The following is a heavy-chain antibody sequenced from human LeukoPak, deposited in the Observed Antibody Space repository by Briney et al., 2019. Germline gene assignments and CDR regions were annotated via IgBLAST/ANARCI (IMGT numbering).Heavy chain of an antibody. V-gene: IGHV3-7*03. CDR2: IRKDGGET. D-gene: IGHD6-19*01. CDR3: ARHTSGQPFDY. CDR1: GFPFSNYW. Sequence: RGSLRLSCAASGFPFSNYWMNWVRQAPGNALEWVAYIRKDGGETYYVDSVKGRFTISRENAKNSLYLQMNSLRAEDTAVYYCARHTSGQPFDYWGPGTLVTVSS. J-gene: IGHJ4*02.